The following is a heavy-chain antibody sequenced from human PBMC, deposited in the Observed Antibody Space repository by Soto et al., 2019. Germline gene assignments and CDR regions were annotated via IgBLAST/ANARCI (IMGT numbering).Heavy chain of an antibody. Sequence: GGSLRLSCAASGFTFSSYGMHWVRQAPGKGLEWVAVIWYVGSNKYYADSMKGRFTISRDNSKNTLYLQMNSLRAEDTVVYYCARERIFGVVILYYYGMDVWGQGTTVTVSS. CDR3: ARERIFGVVILYYYGMDV. CDR2: IWYVGSNK. D-gene: IGHD3-3*01. CDR1: GFTFSSYG. V-gene: IGHV3-33*01. J-gene: IGHJ6*02.